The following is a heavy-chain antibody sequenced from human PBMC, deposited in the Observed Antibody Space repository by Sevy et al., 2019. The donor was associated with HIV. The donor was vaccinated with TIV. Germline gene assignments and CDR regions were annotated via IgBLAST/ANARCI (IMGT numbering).Heavy chain of an antibody. J-gene: IGHJ4*02. CDR2: MRSKAFAGTT. V-gene: IGHV3-49*04. CDR1: GFTLGDYA. D-gene: IGHD5-18*01. Sequence: GGSLRLSCTTSGFTLGDYAMSWVRQVPGKGLEWVGFMRSKAFAGTTEYAASVKGRFTISTDDSKASAHLQMNSLRTEDTGVYYCIRSRLLGYTAMVPDYWGQGTLVTVSS. CDR3: IRSRLLGYTAMVPDY.